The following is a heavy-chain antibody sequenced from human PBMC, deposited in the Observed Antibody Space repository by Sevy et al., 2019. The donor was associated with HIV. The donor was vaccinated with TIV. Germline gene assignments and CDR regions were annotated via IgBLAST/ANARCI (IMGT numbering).Heavy chain of an antibody. CDR3: ASTLTVAGIATGAFDI. Sequence: GESLKISCKGSGYSFTSYWIGWVRQMPGKGLEWMGIIYPGDSDTRYSPSFQRQVTISADKSISTAYLQWSSLKASDTAMYYCASTLTVAGIATGAFDIWGQGTMVTVSS. CDR1: GYSFTSYW. CDR2: IYPGDSDT. J-gene: IGHJ3*02. D-gene: IGHD6-25*01. V-gene: IGHV5-51*01.